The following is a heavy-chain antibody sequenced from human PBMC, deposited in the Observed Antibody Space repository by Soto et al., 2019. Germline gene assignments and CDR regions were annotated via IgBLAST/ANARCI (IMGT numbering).Heavy chain of an antibody. V-gene: IGHV1-18*01. CDR2: ISAYNGNT. CDR3: ARDTPYCTNGVCRYYFDY. D-gene: IGHD2-8*01. Sequence: ASVKVSCKGSGYTFTSYGISWVRQAPGQGLEWMGWISAYNGNTNYAQKLQGRVTMTTDTSTSTAYMELRSLRSDDTAVYYCARDTPYCTNGVCRYYFDYWGQGTLVTVSS. CDR1: GYTFTSYG. J-gene: IGHJ4*02.